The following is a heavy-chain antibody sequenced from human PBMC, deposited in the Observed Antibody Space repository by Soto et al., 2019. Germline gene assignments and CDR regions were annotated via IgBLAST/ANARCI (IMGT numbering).Heavy chain of an antibody. CDR3: ARQDDSWSGSNWFDP. J-gene: IGHJ5*02. CDR2: VYYNGFT. Sequence: SETLSLTCTVSGGSISNTNYYWGWIRQPPGKGLEWIGNVYYNGFTYYNPSLKSRVTMFVDTSKNHFSLKMTSVTAADTAVYYCARQDDSWSGSNWFDPWGQGILVSV. CDR1: GGSISNTNYY. V-gene: IGHV4-39*01. D-gene: IGHD3-3*01.